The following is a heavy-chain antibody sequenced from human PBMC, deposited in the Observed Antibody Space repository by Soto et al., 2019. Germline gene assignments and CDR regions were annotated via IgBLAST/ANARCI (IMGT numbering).Heavy chain of an antibody. Sequence: GGSLRLSCAASEFTFSSYAMSWFRQGPGKGLEWVSGVSGSGGSTYYADSVKGRVTLSRDNSKNTLYLQMNSLRAEDTAVYYCANGASVAGPSPWFDPWGQGTLVTVSS. J-gene: IGHJ5*02. CDR3: ANGASVAGPSPWFDP. D-gene: IGHD6-19*01. V-gene: IGHV3-23*01. CDR2: VSGSGGST. CDR1: EFTFSSYA.